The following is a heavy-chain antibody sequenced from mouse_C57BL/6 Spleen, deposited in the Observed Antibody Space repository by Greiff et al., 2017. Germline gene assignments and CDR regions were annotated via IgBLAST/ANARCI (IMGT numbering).Heavy chain of an antibody. J-gene: IGHJ4*01. CDR1: GFTFSSYA. CDR3: TRESDNDKAYSMDY. Sequence: EVQLKESGEGLVKPGGSLKLSCAASGFTFSSYAMSWVRQTPEKRLEWVAYISSGGDYISYAATVKGRFTISRDNAKSTLYLQMSSLKSEDTAMYYCTRESDNDKAYSMDYWGHGTSVTVSS. V-gene: IGHV5-9-1*02. D-gene: IGHD2-4*01. CDR2: ISSGGDYI.